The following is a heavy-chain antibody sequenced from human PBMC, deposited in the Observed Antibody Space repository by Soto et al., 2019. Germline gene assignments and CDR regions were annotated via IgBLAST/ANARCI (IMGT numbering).Heavy chain of an antibody. V-gene: IGHV3-73*01. CDR3: TRLISAAHDY. CDR1: GFVFKDSS. CDR2: IRDRAYNYAT. Sequence: EVLLVEAGGGLVQPGGSLKLSCAASGFVFKDSSIHWVRQASGKGLEWVGRIRDRAYNYATAYGASVEGRFTISRDDSDTTAYLHMSSLRTEDTGIYYCTRLISAAHDYWGQGTLVTVSS. D-gene: IGHD3-16*02. J-gene: IGHJ4*02.